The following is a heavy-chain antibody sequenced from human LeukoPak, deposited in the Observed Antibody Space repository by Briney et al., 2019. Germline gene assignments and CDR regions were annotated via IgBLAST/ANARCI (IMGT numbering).Heavy chain of an antibody. CDR2: IYTTGST. Sequence: ASETLSLTCTVSGGSISSASYYWSWVRQPAGKGLEWIGRIYTTGSTAYNPSLKSRVTFSIDTSKNQFSLKLSSVTAADTAVYYCARSDSSGYLGSFDYWGQGTLVSVSS. D-gene: IGHD3-22*01. V-gene: IGHV4-61*02. CDR1: GGSISSASYY. J-gene: IGHJ4*02. CDR3: ARSDSSGYLGSFDY.